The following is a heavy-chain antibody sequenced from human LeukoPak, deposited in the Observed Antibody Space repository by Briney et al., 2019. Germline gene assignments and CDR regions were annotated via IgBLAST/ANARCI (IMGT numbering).Heavy chain of an antibody. V-gene: IGHV3-30*04. Sequence: GGSLGLSCAASGFTFSSYAMHWVRQAPGKGLEWVAVISYDGSNKYYADSVKGRFTISRDNSKNTLYLQMNSLRAEDTAVYYCASGARIAAASYWGQGTLVTVSS. J-gene: IGHJ4*02. CDR1: GFTFSSYA. CDR2: ISYDGSNK. D-gene: IGHD6-13*01. CDR3: ASGARIAAASY.